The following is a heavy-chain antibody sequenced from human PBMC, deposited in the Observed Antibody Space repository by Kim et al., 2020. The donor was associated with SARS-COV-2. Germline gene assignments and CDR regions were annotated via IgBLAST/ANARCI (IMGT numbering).Heavy chain of an antibody. Sequence: VDSLKARFTSSRDTAKNSLYLQMSSLRAEDTAVYYCARVYGDYDYYFDYWGQGTLVTVSS. J-gene: IGHJ4*02. V-gene: IGHV3-7*04. CDR3: ARVYGDYDYYFDY. D-gene: IGHD4-17*01.